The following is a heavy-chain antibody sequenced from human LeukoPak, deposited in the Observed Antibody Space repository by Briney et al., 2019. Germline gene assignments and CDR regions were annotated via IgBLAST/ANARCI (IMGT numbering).Heavy chain of an antibody. Sequence: PGGSLRLSCAASGFTFDDYTMHWVRQASGKGLEWVSLISWDGGSTYYADSVKGRFTISRDNSKNSLYLQMNSLRTEDTALYYCAKGGYYYGSGSFDYWGQGTLVTVSS. CDR1: GFTFDDYT. V-gene: IGHV3-43*01. D-gene: IGHD3-10*01. CDR2: ISWDGGST. CDR3: AKGGYYYGSGSFDY. J-gene: IGHJ4*02.